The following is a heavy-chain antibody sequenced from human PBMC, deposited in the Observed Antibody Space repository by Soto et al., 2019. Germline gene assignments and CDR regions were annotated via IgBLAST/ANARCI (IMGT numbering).Heavy chain of an antibody. CDR2: IYHSGST. D-gene: IGHD7-27*01. J-gene: IGHJ4*02. CDR1: GYSISSGYY. Sequence: SETLSLTCAVSGYSISSGYYWGWIRQPPGKGLEWIGSIYHSGSTYYNPSLKSRVTISVDTSKNQFSLKLSSVTAADTAVYYCARSASAPVNWDWGQGTRVTVSS. CDR3: ARSASAPVNWD. V-gene: IGHV4-38-2*01.